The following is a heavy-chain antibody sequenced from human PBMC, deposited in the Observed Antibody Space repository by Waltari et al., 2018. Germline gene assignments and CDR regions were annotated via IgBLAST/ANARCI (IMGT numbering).Heavy chain of an antibody. Sequence: QVQLQESGPGLVKPSETLSLTCTVSGGSISSYYWSWIRQPPGKGLEWIGYIYYSGSTNYNPSLKSRVTISVDTSKNQFSLKLSSVTAVDTAVYYCARDIGAGISSWYVWGQGTLVTVSS. CDR3: ARDIGAGISSWYV. CDR1: GGSISSYY. CDR2: IYYSGST. V-gene: IGHV4-59*01. D-gene: IGHD6-13*01. J-gene: IGHJ4*02.